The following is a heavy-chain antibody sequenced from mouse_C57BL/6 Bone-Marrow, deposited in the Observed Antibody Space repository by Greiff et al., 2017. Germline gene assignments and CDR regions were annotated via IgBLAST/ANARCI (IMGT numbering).Heavy chain of an antibody. J-gene: IGHJ1*03. CDR3: ARYYYGSSHWYFDV. CDR2: INPGSGGT. Sequence: QVQLKESGAELVRPGTSVKVSCKASGYAFTNYLIEWVKQRPGQGLEWIGVINPGSGGTNYNEKFKGKATLTADKSSSTAYMQLSSLTSEDSAVYFCARYYYGSSHWYFDVWGTGTTVTVSS. D-gene: IGHD1-1*01. CDR1: GYAFTNYL. V-gene: IGHV1-54*01.